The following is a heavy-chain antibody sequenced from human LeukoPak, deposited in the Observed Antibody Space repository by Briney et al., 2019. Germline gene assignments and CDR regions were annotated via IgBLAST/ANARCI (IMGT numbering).Heavy chain of an antibody. V-gene: IGHV3-30*02. CDR2: IRYDGSNK. CDR3: AKDREVVVVPAADFDY. Sequence: GGSLRLSCAASGFTFSSYGMHWVRQAPGKGLEWVAFIRYDGSNKYFADSVKGRFTISRDNSKNTLYLQMYSLRAEDMAVYYCAKDREVVVVPAADFDYWGQGTLVTVSS. CDR1: GFTFSSYG. D-gene: IGHD2-2*01. J-gene: IGHJ4*02.